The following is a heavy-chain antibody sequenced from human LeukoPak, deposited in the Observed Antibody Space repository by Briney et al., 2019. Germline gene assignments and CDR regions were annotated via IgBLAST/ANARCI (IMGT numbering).Heavy chain of an antibody. J-gene: IGHJ3*02. CDR1: GYTFTGYY. CDR3: ARDRVYSGYAFDI. V-gene: IGHV1-2*02. Sequence: ASVKVSCKASGYTFTGYYMHWVRQAPGQGLEWMGWINPNSGGTNYAQKFQGRVTMTRDTSISTAYMELSRLRSDDTAVYYCARDRVYSGYAFDIWGQGTMVTVSS. CDR2: INPNSGGT. D-gene: IGHD5-12*01.